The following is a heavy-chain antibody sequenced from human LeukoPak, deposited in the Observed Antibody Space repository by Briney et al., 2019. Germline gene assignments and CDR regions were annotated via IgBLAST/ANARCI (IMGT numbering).Heavy chain of an antibody. CDR3: ARPQRYSNYALDY. D-gene: IGHD4-11*01. CDR2: IYYSGST. J-gene: IGHJ4*02. V-gene: IGHV4-39*01. CDR1: AGSISGSSYY. Sequence: SETLSLTSTVSAGSISGSSYYWGWIRQPPGKGLEWIGSIYYSGSTYYKPSLKSRVTMSVDTSKNQFSLKLSSVTAADTAVYYCARPQRYSNYALDYWGQGTLVTVSS.